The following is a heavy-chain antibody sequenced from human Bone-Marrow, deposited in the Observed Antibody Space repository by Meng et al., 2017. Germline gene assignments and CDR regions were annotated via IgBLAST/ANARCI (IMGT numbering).Heavy chain of an antibody. J-gene: IGHJ5*02. V-gene: IGHV4-4*02. Sequence: KVGPGLGDPCRALPSTIPSLACTVTSMNCWSWVRQPPWKGLEWIEGIYQSGYTNYNPSPKCRVTISVDKSKNQFTLKLSSVTAADTAVDYCARGQYFGRWELLPACWFDPWGQGTLVTVSS. CDR3: ARGQYFGRWELLPACWFDP. CDR2: IYQSGYT. CDR1: ACTVTSMNC. D-gene: IGHD1-26*01.